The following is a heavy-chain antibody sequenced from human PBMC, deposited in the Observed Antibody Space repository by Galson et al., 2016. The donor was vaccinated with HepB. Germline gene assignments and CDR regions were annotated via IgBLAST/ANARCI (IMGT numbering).Heavy chain of an antibody. Sequence: SLRLSCAASGFSFSDHYMDWVRQAPGKGLEWVGRIRRKANSYTTGYGPPVKGSFSVSRDESKKSLYLQMTSLKSEDTAVYYGARFPAMIPDIGTLDLWGHGTLVTVSS. D-gene: IGHD2-2*01. CDR3: ARFPAMIPDIGTLDL. CDR2: IRRKANSYTT. CDR1: GFSFSDHY. J-gene: IGHJ3*01. V-gene: IGHV3-72*01.